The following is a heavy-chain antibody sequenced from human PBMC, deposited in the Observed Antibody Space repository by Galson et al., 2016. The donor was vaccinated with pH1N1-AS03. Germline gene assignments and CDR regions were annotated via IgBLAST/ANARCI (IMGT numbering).Heavy chain of an antibody. CDR2: ISTSGDLT. CDR1: GFTLTNFA. J-gene: IGHJ2*01. D-gene: IGHD6-19*01. Sequence: SLRLSCAASGFTLTNFAMTWVRQAPGKGLEWVSTISTSGDLTFYADSVKGRFTMSRDNSRNSLYLQMNSLRAADTAVYFCAKHRLPVPANWYFDLWGRGTLVSVSS. V-gene: IGHV3-23*01. CDR3: AKHRLPVPANWYFDL.